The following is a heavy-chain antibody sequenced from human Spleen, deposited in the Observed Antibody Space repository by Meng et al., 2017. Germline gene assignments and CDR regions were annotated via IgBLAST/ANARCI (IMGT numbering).Heavy chain of an antibody. J-gene: IGHJ4*02. V-gene: IGHV3-21*01. CDR3: ARDPSSWYYYFDY. Sequence: GESLKISCAASGFTFSSYSMNWVRQAPGKGLEWVSSISSSSSYIYYADSVKGRFTISRDNSKNTLYLQMNSLRAEDTAVYYCARDPSSWYYYFDYWGQGTLVTVSS. CDR1: GFTFSSYS. D-gene: IGHD6-13*01. CDR2: ISSSSSYI.